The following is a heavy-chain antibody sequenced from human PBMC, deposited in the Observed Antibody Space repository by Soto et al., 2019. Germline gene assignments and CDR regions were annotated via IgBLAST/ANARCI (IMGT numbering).Heavy chain of an antibody. CDR3: TTDAAYYYDSSGYPAFDY. D-gene: IGHD3-22*01. J-gene: IGHJ4*02. Sequence: SVSNAWMNWVRQAPGKGLVWVGRIKSKTDGGTTDYAAPVKGRFTISRDDSKNTLYLQMNSLKTEDTAVYYCTTDAAYYYDSSGYPAFDYWGQGTLVTVSS. CDR2: IKSKTDGGTT. V-gene: IGHV3-15*07. CDR1: SVSNAW.